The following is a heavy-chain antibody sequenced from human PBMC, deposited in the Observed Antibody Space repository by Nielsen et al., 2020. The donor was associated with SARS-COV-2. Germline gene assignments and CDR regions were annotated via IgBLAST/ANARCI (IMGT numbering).Heavy chain of an antibody. D-gene: IGHD6-6*01. CDR3: ARRPYSSSSSTAGSYYYYMDV. CDR1: GFTFSSYS. CDR2: ISSSSSTI. Sequence: GGSLRLSCAASGFTFSSYSMNWVRQAPGKGLEWVSYISSSSSTIYYADSVKGRFTISRDNAKNSLYLQMNSLRAEDTAVYYCARRPYSSSSSTAGSYYYYMDVWGKGTTVTVSS. V-gene: IGHV3-48*01. J-gene: IGHJ6*03.